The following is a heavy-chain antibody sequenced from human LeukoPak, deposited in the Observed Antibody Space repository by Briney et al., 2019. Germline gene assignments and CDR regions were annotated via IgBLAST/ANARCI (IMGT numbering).Heavy chain of an antibody. CDR1: GFTFSNYG. J-gene: IGHJ6*02. Sequence: GGSLRLSCAASGFTFSNYGMHWVRQAPGKGLEWVAVIWFDGSEKYYADSVKGRFTISRDNSKNTLYLQMNSLRAEDTAVYYCARDQLGYYYVMDVWGQGTTVTVSS. D-gene: IGHD1-1*01. CDR2: IWFDGSEK. V-gene: IGHV3-33*01. CDR3: ARDQLGYYYVMDV.